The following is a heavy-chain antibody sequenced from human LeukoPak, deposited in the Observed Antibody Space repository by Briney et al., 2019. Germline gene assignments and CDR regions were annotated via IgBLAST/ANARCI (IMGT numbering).Heavy chain of an antibody. V-gene: IGHV1-18*01. CDR2: ISAYNGNT. D-gene: IGHD6-19*01. CDR1: GYTFTSYG. J-gene: IGHJ4*02. CDR3: ARDVIVVSEQWLEYDY. Sequence: GASVKVSCKASGYTFTSYGISWVRQAPGQGLEWMGWISAYNGNTNYAQKFQGRVTMTRDTSISTAYMELSRLRSDDTAVYYCARDVIVVSEQWLEYDYWGQGTLVTVSS.